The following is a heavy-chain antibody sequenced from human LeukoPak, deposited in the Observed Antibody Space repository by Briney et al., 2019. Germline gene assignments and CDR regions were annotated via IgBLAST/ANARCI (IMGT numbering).Heavy chain of an antibody. CDR1: GFTFSSYA. CDR2: ISYDGSNK. CDR3: ARGAPSHYDFWNGYLHYYYYYGMDV. V-gene: IGHV3-30-3*01. D-gene: IGHD3-3*01. J-gene: IGHJ6*02. Sequence: GGSLRLSCAASGFTFSSYAMHWVRQAPGKGLEWVAVISYDGSNKYYADSVKGRFTISGDNSKNTLYLQMNSLRAEDTAVYYCARGAPSHYDFWNGYLHYYYYYGMDVWGQGTTVTVSS.